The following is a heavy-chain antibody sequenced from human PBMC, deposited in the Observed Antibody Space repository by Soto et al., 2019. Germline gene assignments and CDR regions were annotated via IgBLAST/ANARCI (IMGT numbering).Heavy chain of an antibody. J-gene: IGHJ3*02. Sequence: QVQLVESGGGVVQPGRSLRLSCAASGFTFSSYGMHWVRQAPGKGLEWVAVVWYDGSEKYYLDFVKGRFTISRDNSKNTLYLQRNNVRAEDTAVYHCARETGIVGVKGVVDIWGQGKMVTVSS. D-gene: IGHD1-26*01. CDR1: GFTFSSYG. V-gene: IGHV3-33*01. CDR3: ARETGIVGVKGVVDI. CDR2: VWYDGSEK.